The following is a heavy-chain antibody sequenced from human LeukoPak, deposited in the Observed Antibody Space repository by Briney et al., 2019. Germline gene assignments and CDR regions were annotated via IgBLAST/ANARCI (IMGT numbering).Heavy chain of an antibody. CDR1: GFSFSTDS. J-gene: IGHJ4*02. CDR2: ISSNSATT. V-gene: IGHV3-48*01. CDR3: ARDTRSLIDY. D-gene: IGHD1-26*01. Sequence: GGSLRLSCAASGFSFSTDSMNWVRQVPGKGLEWISYISSNSATTYYADSVKGRFTISRDNAKNSLYLHMNSLRADDTAVYYCARDTRSLIDYWGQGTLVTVSS.